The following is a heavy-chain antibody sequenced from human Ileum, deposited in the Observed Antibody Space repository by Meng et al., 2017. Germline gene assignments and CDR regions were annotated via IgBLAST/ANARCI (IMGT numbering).Heavy chain of an antibody. CDR1: GFTFSYYA. D-gene: IGHD6-13*01. J-gene: IGHJ4*02. CDR3: AKSITAASLDMAFDS. V-gene: IGHV3-23*01. CDR2: INNSGDRT. Sequence: GGSLRLSCVVSGFTFSYYAMTWVRQAPGKGPEWVSSINNSGDRTWYADSVKGRFTISRDNSKNTLYLQMNSLRADDTAVYYCAKSITAASLDMAFDSWGQGTQVTVSS.